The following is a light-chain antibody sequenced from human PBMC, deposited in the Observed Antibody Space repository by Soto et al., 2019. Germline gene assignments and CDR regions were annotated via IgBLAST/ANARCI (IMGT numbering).Light chain of an antibody. CDR2: DAS. Sequence: DIQMTQSPSSLSASVGDRVTITCQASQDITNHLHWYQQKPGKAPKLLVYDASNLETGVPSRFSGSVFGTDFNFIINNLQAADFETYFCQPCHILPWTFGQGTTVEIK. J-gene: IGKJ1*01. CDR3: QPCHILPWT. CDR1: QDITNH. V-gene: IGKV1-33*01.